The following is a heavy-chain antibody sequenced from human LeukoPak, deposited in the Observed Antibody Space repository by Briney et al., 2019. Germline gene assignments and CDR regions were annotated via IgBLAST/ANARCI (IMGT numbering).Heavy chain of an antibody. CDR3: AREQVAASDYYYYGMDV. CDR1: GGSISSGDYY. J-gene: IGHJ6*02. V-gene: IGHV4-30-4*01. CDR2: IYYSGST. D-gene: IGHD2-15*01. Sequence: SETLSLTCTVSGGSISSGDYYWSWIRQPPGKSLEWIGYIYYSGSTYYNPSLKSRVTISVDTSKNQFPLKLSSVTAADTAVYYCAREQVAASDYYYYGMDVWGQGTTVTVSS.